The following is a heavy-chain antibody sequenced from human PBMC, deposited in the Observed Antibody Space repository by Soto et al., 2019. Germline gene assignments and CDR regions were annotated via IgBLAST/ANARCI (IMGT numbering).Heavy chain of an antibody. CDR2: ISYDGSNK. J-gene: IGHJ3*01. Sequence: QVQLVESGGGVVQPGRALRLSCAASGFTFSSYVMHWVRQAPGKGLDWVAVISYDGSNKYYADSVKGRFTISRDSSNNTLYLQMNTLRAEDTAVYYCARVPSSWSSDASDVWCHGTMLTVSS. CDR1: GFTFSSYV. CDR3: ARVPSSWSSDASDV. D-gene: IGHD2-8*01. V-gene: IGHV3-30-3*01.